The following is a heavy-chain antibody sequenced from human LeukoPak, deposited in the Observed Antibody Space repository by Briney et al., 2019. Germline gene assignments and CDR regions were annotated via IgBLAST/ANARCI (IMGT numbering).Heavy chain of an antibody. CDR1: GFTFSSYA. CDR3: AKAHPHDYSNYGGYY. V-gene: IGHV3-30*04. J-gene: IGHJ4*02. D-gene: IGHD4-11*01. Sequence: GGSLRLSCAASGFTFSSYAMHWVRQAPGKGLEWVAVISYDGSNKYYADSVKGRFTISRDNSKNTLYLQMNSLRAEDTAVYYCAKAHPHDYSNYGGYYWGQGTLVTVSS. CDR2: ISYDGSNK.